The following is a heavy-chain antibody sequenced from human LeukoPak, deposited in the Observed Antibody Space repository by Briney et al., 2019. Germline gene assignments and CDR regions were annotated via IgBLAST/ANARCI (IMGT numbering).Heavy chain of an antibody. V-gene: IGHV4-4*07. CDR1: GGSISSYY. J-gene: IGHJ5*02. CDR3: ASGRYCSSTSCYGFDP. Sequence: SETLSLTCTVSGGSISSYYWSWIRQPAGKGLEWIGRIYTSGSTNYNPSLKSRVTMSVDTSKNQFSLKLSSVTAADTAVYYCASGRYCSSTSCYGFDPWGQGTLVTVSS. D-gene: IGHD2-2*01. CDR2: IYTSGST.